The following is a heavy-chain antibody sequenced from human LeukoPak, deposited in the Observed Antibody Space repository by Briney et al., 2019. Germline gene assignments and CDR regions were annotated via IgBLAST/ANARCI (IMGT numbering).Heavy chain of an antibody. J-gene: IGHJ4*02. CDR1: GYTFTSYH. Sequence: GASVKVSCKTSGYTFTSYHINWVRQATGQGLEWMGWINPNSGGTNYAQKFQGRVTLTRDTSISTAYMELSRLRSDDTAVYYCARWATGLYYFDYWGQGTLVTVSS. V-gene: IGHV1-2*02. D-gene: IGHD1-1*01. CDR2: INPNSGGT. CDR3: ARWATGLYYFDY.